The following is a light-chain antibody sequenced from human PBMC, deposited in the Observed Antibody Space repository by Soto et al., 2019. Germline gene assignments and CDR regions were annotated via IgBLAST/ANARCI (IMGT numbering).Light chain of an antibody. V-gene: IGKV1-8*01. CDR1: QGISSY. Sequence: AIRMTQSPSSLSASTGDRVTITCRASQGISSYLAWYQQKPGKDPKLLIYAASTLQSGVPSRFSGSGSGTYFTLNISCLQSEDFANYYCQQYYSYPQTFGQGKKVELK. CDR3: QQYYSYPQT. J-gene: IGKJ1*01. CDR2: AAS.